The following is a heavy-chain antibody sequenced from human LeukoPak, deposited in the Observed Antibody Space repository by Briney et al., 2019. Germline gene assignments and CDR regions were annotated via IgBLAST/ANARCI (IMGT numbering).Heavy chain of an antibody. CDR3: ARGSVPAAIDY. V-gene: IGHV4-31*11. J-gene: IGHJ4*02. D-gene: IGHD2-2*01. CDR1: GGSISSGGYY. CDR2: IYYGGST. Sequence: SETLSLTCAVSGGSISSGGYYWTWIRQHPGKGLEWIGYIYYGGSTYYNPSLKSRVTISVDTSKNQFSLNLSSVTAADTAVYYCARGSVPAAIDYWGQGTLVTVSS.